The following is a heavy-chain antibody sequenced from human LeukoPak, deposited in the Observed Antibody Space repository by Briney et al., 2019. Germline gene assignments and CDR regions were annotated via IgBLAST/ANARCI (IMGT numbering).Heavy chain of an antibody. Sequence: ASVKVSCKASGYTFTGYYMHWVRQAPGQGLEWMGWINPNSGGTNYAQKFQGRVTMTRDTSISTAYMELSRLRSDDTAVYYCARAGVYCSSTSCYTRFDYWGQGTLVTVSS. J-gene: IGHJ4*02. V-gene: IGHV1-2*02. CDR3: ARAGVYCSSTSCYTRFDY. CDR2: INPNSGGT. CDR1: GYTFTGYY. D-gene: IGHD2-2*02.